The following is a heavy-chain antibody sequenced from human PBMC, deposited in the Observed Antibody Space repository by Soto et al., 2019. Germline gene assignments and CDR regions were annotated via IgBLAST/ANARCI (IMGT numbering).Heavy chain of an antibody. J-gene: IGHJ5*02. CDR1: GYTFTRYD. V-gene: IGHV1-8*01. Sequence: QVQLVQSGAEVKKPGASVKVSCKASGYTFTRYDINWVRQATGQGLEWMGWMNPNSGNTGYAQKFHGRGTMTRHTSISTGYMELSSLRSEDTAVYYCARERSAAGTGWFDPWGQGTLVTVSS. D-gene: IGHD6-13*01. CDR2: MNPNSGNT. CDR3: ARERSAAGTGWFDP.